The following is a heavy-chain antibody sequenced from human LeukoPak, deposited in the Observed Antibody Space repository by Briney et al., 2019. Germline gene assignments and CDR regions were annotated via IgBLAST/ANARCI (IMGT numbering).Heavy chain of an antibody. CDR2: INHSGST. CDR1: GGSFSGYY. CDR3: ARAYGDYRYYYYYMDV. D-gene: IGHD4-17*01. J-gene: IGHJ6*03. Sequence: SETLSLTCAVFGGSFSGYYWSWIRQRPGKGLEWIGEINHSGSTNYNPSLKSRVTISVDTSKNQFSLRVSSVTVADTAVYYCARAYGDYRYYYYYMDVWGKGTTVTVSS. V-gene: IGHV4-34*01.